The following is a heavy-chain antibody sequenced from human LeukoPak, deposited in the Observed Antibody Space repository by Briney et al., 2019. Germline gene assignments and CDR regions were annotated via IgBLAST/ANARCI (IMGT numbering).Heavy chain of an antibody. Sequence: ASVKVSCKVSGYTLTELSMHWVRQAPGKGLEWMGGFDPEDGETIYAQKFQGRVTITEDTSTDTAYMELSSLRSEDTAVYYCATDGVVVPQGGLDYWGQGTLVTVSS. CDR2: FDPEDGET. V-gene: IGHV1-24*01. CDR1: GYTLTELS. CDR3: ATDGVVVPQGGLDY. J-gene: IGHJ4*02. D-gene: IGHD2-21*01.